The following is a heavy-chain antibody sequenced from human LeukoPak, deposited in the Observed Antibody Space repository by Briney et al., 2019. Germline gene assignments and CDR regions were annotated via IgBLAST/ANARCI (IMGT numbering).Heavy chain of an antibody. CDR1: GGSFSGYY. V-gene: IGHV4-34*01. D-gene: IGHD3-10*01. Sequence: PSETLSLTCAVYGGSFSGYYWSWIRQPPGKGLEWIGEINHSGSTNYNPSLKSRVTISVDTSKNQFSLKLSSVTAADTAVYYCAREAGDVLLWFGELFPNYYYYYMDVWGKGTTVTISS. CDR3: AREAGDVLLWFGELFPNYYYYYMDV. CDR2: INHSGST. J-gene: IGHJ6*03.